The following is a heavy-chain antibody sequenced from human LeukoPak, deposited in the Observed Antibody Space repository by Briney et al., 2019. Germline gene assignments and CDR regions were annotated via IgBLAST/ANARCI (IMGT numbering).Heavy chain of an antibody. D-gene: IGHD3-22*01. CDR1: GGSFSGYY. CDR3: VRRYYYDMWWFDP. V-gene: IGHV4-34*01. CDR2: INHSGST. J-gene: IGHJ5*02. Sequence: SGTLSLTCAVYGGSFSGYYWSWIRQPPGKGLEWIGEINHSGSTNYNPSLKSRVTISVDTSKNQFSLKLSSVTAADTAVYYCVRRYYYDMWWFDPWGQGTLVTVSS.